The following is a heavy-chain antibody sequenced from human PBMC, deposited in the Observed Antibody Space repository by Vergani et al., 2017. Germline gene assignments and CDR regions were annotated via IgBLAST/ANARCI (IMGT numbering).Heavy chain of an antibody. V-gene: IGHV1-2*06. CDR3: ARSFIDYGCNSRIDY. Sequence: QVQLVQSGAEVKKPGASVKVSCKASGYTFTGYYMHWVRQAPGQGLEWMGRINPNSGGTNYAQKFEGRVPMTRETSSSTAYMELSRLRSDDTAVYXGARSFIDYGCNSRIDYWGQGTLVTVSS. J-gene: IGHJ4*02. CDR1: GYTFTGYY. CDR2: INPNSGGT. D-gene: IGHD4-23*01.